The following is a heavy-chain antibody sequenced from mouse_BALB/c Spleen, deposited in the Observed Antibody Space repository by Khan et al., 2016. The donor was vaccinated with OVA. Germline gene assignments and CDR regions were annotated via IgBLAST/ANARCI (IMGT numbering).Heavy chain of an antibody. CDR3: ASDGSRYNYARDY. V-gene: IGHV3-2*02. D-gene: IGHD2-3*01. CDR2: ISYSGST. J-gene: IGHJ4*01. Sequence: EVQLQESGPGLVKPSQSLSLTCTVTGYSITSDYAWNWIRQFPGNKLEWMGYISYSGSTNYNPALKSRIFITRDTSKNQFFLQLNSVTTEDTATYNCASDGSRYNYARDYWDQGTSVTVSS. CDR1: GYSITSDYA.